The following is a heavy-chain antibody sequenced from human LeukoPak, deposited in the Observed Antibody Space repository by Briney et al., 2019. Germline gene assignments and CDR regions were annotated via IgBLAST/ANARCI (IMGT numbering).Heavy chain of an antibody. Sequence: SETLSLTCTVPGGSISSYYWSWIRQPPGKGLEWIGYINYSGTTNYNPSLKSRVTISVDTSKNQFSLKMTSVTAADTAVYYCARGAGWSDLWGQGTLATVS. D-gene: IGHD2-8*01. CDR2: INYSGTT. V-gene: IGHV4-59*01. CDR3: ARGAGWSDL. J-gene: IGHJ4*02. CDR1: GGSISSYY.